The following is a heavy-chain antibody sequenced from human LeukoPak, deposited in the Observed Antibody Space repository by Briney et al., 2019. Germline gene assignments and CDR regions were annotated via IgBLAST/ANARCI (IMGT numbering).Heavy chain of an antibody. CDR1: GGSISSSSYY. Sequence: SETLSLTCTVSGGSISSSSYYWGWIRQPPGKGLEWIGSIYYGGSTYYNPSLKSRITISVDTSKNQFSLKLSSVTAADTAVYYCARLDDNSGYFHWGQGTLVTVSS. J-gene: IGHJ4*02. V-gene: IGHV4-39*01. CDR2: IYYGGST. D-gene: IGHD3-22*01. CDR3: ARLDDNSGYFH.